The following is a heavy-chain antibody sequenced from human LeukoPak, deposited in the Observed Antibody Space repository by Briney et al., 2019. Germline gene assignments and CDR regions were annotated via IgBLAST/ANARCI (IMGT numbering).Heavy chain of an antibody. Sequence: GGSRRLACAVAGFTFSTYGMRWVSQAQGRGMEWVGAISLSIDTTYYAASVKGRFPISRDNSNNPLYLQMNSLRAEDTAVYYCANREGGYTYDPFDYWGQGTLVTVSS. V-gene: IGHV3-23*01. J-gene: IGHJ4*02. D-gene: IGHD5-18*01. CDR1: GFTFSTYG. CDR3: ANREGGYTYDPFDY. CDR2: ISLSIDTT.